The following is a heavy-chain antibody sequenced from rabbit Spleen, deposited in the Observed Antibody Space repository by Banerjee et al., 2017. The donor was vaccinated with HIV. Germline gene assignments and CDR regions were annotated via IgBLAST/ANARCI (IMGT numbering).Heavy chain of an antibody. CDR2: IDPVFGIT. J-gene: IGHJ4*01. CDR3: ARDGAGGSYFAL. Sequence: QEQLVESGGGLVQPGGSLKLSCKASGFDVSSYGVSWVRQAPGKGLEWIGYIDPVFGITYYANWVNGRFSISRENAQNTVFLQMTSLTAADTATYFCARDGAGGSYFALWGPGTLVTVS. V-gene: IGHV1S47*01. CDR1: GFDVSSYG. D-gene: IGHD8-1*01.